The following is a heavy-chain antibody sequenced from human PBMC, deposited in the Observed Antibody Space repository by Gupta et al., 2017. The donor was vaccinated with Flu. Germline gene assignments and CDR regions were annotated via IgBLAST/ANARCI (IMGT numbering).Heavy chain of an antibody. J-gene: IGHJ5*02. CDR3: ARAPDYYYDSSGYYRNWFDT. V-gene: IGHV4-59*01. Sequence: KGLEWIGYIHYSGNTKYNPSLKSRVTISVDTSKNQLSLKVTSVTAADTAVYYCARAPDYYYDSSGYYRNWFDTWGQGTLVTVSP. D-gene: IGHD3-22*01. CDR2: IHYSGNT.